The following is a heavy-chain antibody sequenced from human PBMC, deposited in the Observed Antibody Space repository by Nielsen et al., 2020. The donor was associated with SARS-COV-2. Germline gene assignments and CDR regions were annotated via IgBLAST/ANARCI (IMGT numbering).Heavy chain of an antibody. D-gene: IGHD3-16*02. CDR2: IKSKTDGGTT. V-gene: IGHV3-15*01. CDR3: TTDVILAGGGGLYYYYGMDV. Sequence: GESLRLSCAASGLTFSNAWMSWVRQAPGKGLEWVGRIKSKTDGGTTDYAAPVKGRFTISRDDSKNTLYLQMNSLKTEDTAVYYCTTDVILAGGGGLYYYYGMDVWGQGTTVTVSS. CDR1: GLTFSNAW. J-gene: IGHJ6*02.